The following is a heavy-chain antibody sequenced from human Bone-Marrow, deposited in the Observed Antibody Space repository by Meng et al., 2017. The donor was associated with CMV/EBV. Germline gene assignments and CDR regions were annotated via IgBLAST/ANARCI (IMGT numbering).Heavy chain of an antibody. CDR2: IWYDGSNK. D-gene: IGHD3-10*02. V-gene: IGHV3-33*06. CDR1: GFTFSSYG. CDR3: AKDNHTTIGGGGFDY. Sequence: GESLKSSCAASGFTFSSYGMHWVRQAPGKGLGWVAVIWYDGSNKYYADSVKGRFTISRDNSKNTLYLQMNSLRAEDTAVYYCAKDNHTTIGGGGFDYWGQGTLVTVSS. J-gene: IGHJ4*02.